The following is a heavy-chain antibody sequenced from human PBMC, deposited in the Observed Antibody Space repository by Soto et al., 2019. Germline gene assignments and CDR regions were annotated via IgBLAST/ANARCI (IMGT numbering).Heavy chain of an antibody. D-gene: IGHD4-17*01. CDR2: ISWNSGSI. J-gene: IGHJ4*02. CDR3: AKGIRLYGDLDY. CDR1: GFTFDDYA. V-gene: IGHV3-9*01. Sequence: EVQLVESGGGLVQPGRSLRLSCAASGFTFDDYAMHWVRQAPGKGLEWVSGISWNSGSIGYADSVKGRFTISRDNAKNSLSQQMNSLRAEDWALYYWAKGIRLYGDLDYWGQGTLVTVSS.